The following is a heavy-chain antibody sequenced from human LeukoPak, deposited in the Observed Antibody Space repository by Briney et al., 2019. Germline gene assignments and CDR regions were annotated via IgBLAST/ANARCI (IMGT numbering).Heavy chain of an antibody. CDR3: VRGGFRSFGL. D-gene: IGHD3-22*01. Sequence: PGGSLRLSRPASGVTFIDYWMSWVRQAPGRGLEWVANIKKDGSEKYYVASVEGRFTISRDNARNSLYFQMNCLRDEDTAVYYGVRGGFRSFGLWGQGTLVTVSS. CDR1: GVTFIDYW. CDR2: IKKDGSEK. J-gene: IGHJ5*02. V-gene: IGHV3-7*04.